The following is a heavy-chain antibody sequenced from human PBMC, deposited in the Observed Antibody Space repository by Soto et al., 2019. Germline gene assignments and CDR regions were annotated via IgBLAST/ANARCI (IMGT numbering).Heavy chain of an antibody. CDR1: GFTFSNAW. CDR2: IKRKTDGGTT. J-gene: IGHJ3*02. V-gene: IGHV3-15*01. D-gene: IGHD3-3*01. CDR3: TTLCGVVTSDAFDI. Sequence: EVQLVESGGGLVKPGGSLRLSCAASGFTFSNAWMSWVRQAPGKGLEWVGRIKRKTDGGTTDYAAPVKGRFTISRDDSKDKLYLQMSSLKTEDTAVYYCTTLCGVVTSDAFDIWGQGTMVTVFS.